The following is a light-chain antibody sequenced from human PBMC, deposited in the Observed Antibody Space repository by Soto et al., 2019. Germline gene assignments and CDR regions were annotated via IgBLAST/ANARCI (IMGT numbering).Light chain of an antibody. J-gene: IGKJ5*01. V-gene: IGKV3-20*01. CDR2: GAS. CDR3: QQYGSSPPIT. Sequence: MVLTQSPGTLSLSPGERATLSCRASHSVSSSYLAWYQQKPGQAPRLLIYGASRRATGIPDRFSGSGSGTDFTLTISRLEPEDFAVYYCQQYGSSPPITFGQGTRLEIK. CDR1: HSVSSSY.